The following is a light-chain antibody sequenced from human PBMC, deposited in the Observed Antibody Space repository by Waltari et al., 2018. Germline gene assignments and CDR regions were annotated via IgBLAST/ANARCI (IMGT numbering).Light chain of an antibody. V-gene: IGKV1-39*01. CDR2: AAS. CDR3: QQSYSTPLT. J-gene: IGKJ4*01. CDR1: QSISNY. Sequence: DIQMTQSPSFLSASVGVRVTITCRASQSISNYLNWYQQKPGKAPKLLIYAASSLQSGVPSRFSGSGSWTDFTLTISSLQPEDFATYYCQQSYSTPLTFGGGTKVEIK.